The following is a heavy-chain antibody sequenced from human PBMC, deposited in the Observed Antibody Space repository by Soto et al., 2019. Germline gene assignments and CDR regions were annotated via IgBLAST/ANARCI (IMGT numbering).Heavy chain of an antibody. CDR3: ARDGDYFGSGSPPLLSK. CDR1: GGSITSGGYC. D-gene: IGHD3-10*01. Sequence: QVKLQESGPGLVKPSQTLSLTCTVSGGSITSGGYCWTWIRQHQVKGLEWMGHIYYSGSTSYNPSLKSRITISIDTSKNQFSLKLTSVTAADTAVYYCARDGDYFGSGSPPLLSKWGQGTLVTVSS. V-gene: IGHV4-31*03. CDR2: IYYSGST. J-gene: IGHJ4*02.